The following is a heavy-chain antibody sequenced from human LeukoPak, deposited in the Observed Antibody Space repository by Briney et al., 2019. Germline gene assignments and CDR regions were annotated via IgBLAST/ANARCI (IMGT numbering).Heavy chain of an antibody. Sequence: SETLSLTCTVSGGSISSSSYYWGWIRQPPGKGLEWIGSIYYSGSTYYNPSLKSRVTISVDTSKNQFSLKLSSVTAADTAVYYCARATPEMATIPSIFDIWGQGTMVTVSS. J-gene: IGHJ3*02. CDR3: ARATPEMATIPSIFDI. V-gene: IGHV4-39*01. CDR2: IYYSGST. D-gene: IGHD5-24*01. CDR1: GGSISSSSYY.